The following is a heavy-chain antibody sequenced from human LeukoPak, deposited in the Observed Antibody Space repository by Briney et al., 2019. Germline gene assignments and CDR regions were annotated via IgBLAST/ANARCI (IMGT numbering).Heavy chain of an antibody. CDR2: ISAYNGNT. V-gene: IGHV1-18*01. J-gene: IGHJ6*03. D-gene: IGHD2-2*02. CDR1: GYTFTSYG. CDR3: ARIPFVVVPAPIRDYYYYMDV. Sequence: GASVKVSCKASGYTFTSYGISWVRQAPGQGLEWMGWISAYNGNTNYAQRLQGRVTMTTDTSTSTAYMELRSLRSDDAAVYYCARIPFVVVPAPIRDYYYYMDVWGKGTTVTVSS.